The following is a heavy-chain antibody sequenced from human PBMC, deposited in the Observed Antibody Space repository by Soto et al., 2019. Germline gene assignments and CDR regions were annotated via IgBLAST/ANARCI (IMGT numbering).Heavy chain of an antibody. Sequence: PGESLKISGKGSGYSFTSYWISWVRQMPGTGLERMSWIDPSDSYTNYSPSFQGHVTISADKSISTAYLQWSSLKASDTAMYYCARKNIVVVPAAMTVNYYYYGMDVWGQGTTVTVSS. CDR3: ARKNIVVVPAAMTVNYYYYGMDV. V-gene: IGHV5-10-1*01. CDR1: GYSFTSYW. CDR2: IDPSDSYT. D-gene: IGHD2-2*01. J-gene: IGHJ6*02.